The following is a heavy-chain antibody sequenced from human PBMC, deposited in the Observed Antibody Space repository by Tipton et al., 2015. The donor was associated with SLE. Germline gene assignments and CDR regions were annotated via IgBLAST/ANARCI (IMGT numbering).Heavy chain of an antibody. CDR1: GYSISSGYY. J-gene: IGHJ1*01. V-gene: IGHV4-38-2*02. D-gene: IGHD1-1*01. CDR3: ARRKATRSRDFQH. Sequence: TLSLTCTVSGYSISSGYYWGWIRQPPGKGLEWIGSIYHSGSTYYNPSLKSRVTISVDTSKNQFSLKLSSVTAADTAVYYCARRKATRSRDFQHWGQGALVTVSS. CDR2: IYHSGST.